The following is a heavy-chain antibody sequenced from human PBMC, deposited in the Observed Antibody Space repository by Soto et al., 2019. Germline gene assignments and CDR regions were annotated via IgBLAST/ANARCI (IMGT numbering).Heavy chain of an antibody. D-gene: IGHD6-19*01. V-gene: IGHV4-39*01. CDR3: ARQPQWLVLPTNWFDP. Sequence: SETLSLTCTVSGGSISSSSYYWGWIRQPPGKGLEWIGSIYYSGSTYYNPSLKSRVTISVDTSKNQFSLKLSSVTAADTAVYYCARQPQWLVLPTNWFDPWGQGTLVTVSS. CDR2: IYYSGST. J-gene: IGHJ5*02. CDR1: GGSISSSSYY.